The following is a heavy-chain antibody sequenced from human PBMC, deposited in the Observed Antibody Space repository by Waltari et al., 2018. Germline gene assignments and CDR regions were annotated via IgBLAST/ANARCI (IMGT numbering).Heavy chain of an antibody. D-gene: IGHD3-22*01. J-gene: IGHJ6*02. CDR1: GFTFSSSA. V-gene: IGHV3-30*04. Sequence: QVQLVESGGGVVQPGRSLRLSCAASGFTFSSSAMHWVRQAPGKGLEWVAVISYNGRNIYYIDSVKGRFTISRDNSKKMLDLQMNSLRAEDTAVYYCARDYCDRKNCHGMDVWGQGTTVTVSS. CDR2: ISYNGRNI. CDR3: ARDYCDRKNCHGMDV.